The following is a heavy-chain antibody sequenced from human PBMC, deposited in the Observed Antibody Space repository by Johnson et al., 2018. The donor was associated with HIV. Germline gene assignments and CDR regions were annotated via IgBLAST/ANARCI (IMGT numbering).Heavy chain of an antibody. D-gene: IGHD2-8*02. CDR1: GFGFSRYV. V-gene: IGHV3-30*03. CDR2: VSDDGSNT. CDR3: ARDCTGGVCLNDAFDI. Sequence: QVQLVESGGGVVQPGRSLRASCAASGFGFSRYVMHWVRQAPGKGLEWVAVVSDDGSNTYYSDSLKGRFTISRDNSKNTLDLQMNSLRGEDTAVYYCARDCTGGVCLNDAFDIWGQGTMVTVSS. J-gene: IGHJ3*02.